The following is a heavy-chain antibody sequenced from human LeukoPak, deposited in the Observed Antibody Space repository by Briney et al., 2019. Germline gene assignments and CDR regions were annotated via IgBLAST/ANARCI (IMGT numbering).Heavy chain of an antibody. J-gene: IGHJ4*02. CDR3: AREPYYYGSGSVDY. CDR2: ISYHGSNK. D-gene: IGHD3-10*01. V-gene: IGHV3-30*03. Sequence: PGGSLRLSCAASKFTFSNYGMHWVRQAPGKGLEWVAVISYHGSNKYYADSVRGRFTISRDNSKNTLYLQMNSLRAEDTAVYYCAREPYYYGSGSVDYWGQGTLVTVSS. CDR1: KFTFSNYG.